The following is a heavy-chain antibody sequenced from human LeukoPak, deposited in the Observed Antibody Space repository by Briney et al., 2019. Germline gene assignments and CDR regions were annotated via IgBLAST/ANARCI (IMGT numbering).Heavy chain of an antibody. D-gene: IGHD2-2*01. J-gene: IGHJ4*02. Sequence: SETLSLTCAVYGGSFSGYYWSWIRQPPGKGLEWIGEINHSGSTNYNPSLKSRVTISVDTSKNQFSLKLSSVTAADTAVYYCARQVEVGPAAMPNTFDYWGQGTLVTVSS. V-gene: IGHV4-34*01. CDR1: GGSFSGYY. CDR2: INHSGST. CDR3: ARQVEVGPAAMPNTFDY.